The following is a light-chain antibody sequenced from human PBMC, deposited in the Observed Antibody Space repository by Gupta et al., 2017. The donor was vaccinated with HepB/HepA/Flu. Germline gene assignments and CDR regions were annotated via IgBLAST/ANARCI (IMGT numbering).Light chain of an antibody. CDR3: QSSDSSLSGVV. CDR1: SPNIGAGYD. Sequence: QSVLTPPPSVSGAPGHRVTISCTGTSPNIGAGYDVHWYKHLPGTAPKLLIYGSTNRPSGVPDRFSASKSGTSASLAIAGLQAEDEADYYCQSSDSSLSGVVFGGGTKLTVL. J-gene: IGLJ2*01. V-gene: IGLV1-40*01. CDR2: GST.